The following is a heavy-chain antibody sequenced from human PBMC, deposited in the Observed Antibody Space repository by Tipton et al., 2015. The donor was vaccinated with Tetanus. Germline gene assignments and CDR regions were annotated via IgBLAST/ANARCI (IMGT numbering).Heavy chain of an antibody. CDR2: IYPGDSDT. D-gene: IGHD2-15*01. CDR3: ARAHCSDGVCNFDF. V-gene: IGHV5-51*01. CDR1: GYIFTNYW. J-gene: IGHJ4*02. Sequence: MQLVQSGGEVKKPGESLKISCKGSGYIFTNYWIGWVRQKPGKGLEWMGIIYPGDSDTRYSPSFQGQVTISVEKSINTAYLQWSSLKASDTSMFYCARAHCSDGVCNFDFWGQGALVTVAS.